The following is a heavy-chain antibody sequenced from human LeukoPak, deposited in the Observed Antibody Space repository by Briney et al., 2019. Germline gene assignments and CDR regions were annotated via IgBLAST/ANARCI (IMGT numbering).Heavy chain of an antibody. CDR1: GGSISSSSYS. V-gene: IGHV4-39*01. D-gene: IGHD1-26*01. CDR3: ARQGSGRSSDY. J-gene: IGHJ4*02. Sequence: SETLTLTCTVSGGSISSSSYSWGWIRQPPGKGLEWIGSIYYSGSTFYNPSLKSRVTISVDTSKNQFSLKLSSVTAADTAVYYCARQGSGRSSDYWGQGTLVTVSS. CDR2: IYYSGST.